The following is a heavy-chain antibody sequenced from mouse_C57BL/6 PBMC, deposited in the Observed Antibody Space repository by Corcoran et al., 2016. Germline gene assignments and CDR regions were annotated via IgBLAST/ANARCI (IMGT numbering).Heavy chain of an antibody. J-gene: IGHJ3*01. D-gene: IGHD2-2*01. V-gene: IGHV14-1*01. CDR1: GFNIKYYY. CDR3: TRVYYGYDGFAY. CDR2: IDPEDGDT. Sequence: EVQLQQAGAGLVSPGASVKLSCTASGFNIKYYYMHGVKQRPEQGLERSGRIDPEDGDTEYAPKFQGQATMTGDTSSNTACLQLSSLTSEDTAVYYSTRVYYGYDGFAYWGQGTLVTVSS.